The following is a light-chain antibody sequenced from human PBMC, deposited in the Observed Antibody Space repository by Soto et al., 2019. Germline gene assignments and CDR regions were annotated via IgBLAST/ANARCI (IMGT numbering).Light chain of an antibody. CDR1: QSVSNS. CDR3: HQRYNWPRIT. CDR2: DVS. V-gene: IGKV3-11*01. J-gene: IGKJ5*01. Sequence: EIVLTQSPATLSLSPGERVTLSCRASQSVSNSLAWYQQKPGQPPRLLIYDVSNRATSIPARFSGSGSGTDFTLTITRLEPEDFAVYFCHQRYNWPRITFVHWTQLEIK.